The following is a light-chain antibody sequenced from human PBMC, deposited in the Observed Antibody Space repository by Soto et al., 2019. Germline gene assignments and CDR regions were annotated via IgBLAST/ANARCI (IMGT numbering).Light chain of an antibody. CDR1: SSDIGSNP. CDR2: RDN. V-gene: IGLV1-44*01. Sequence: QLVLTQPPSASGTPGQRVAISCSGGSSDIGSNPVNWYLHLPGAAPKLPIYRDNQRPSGVPDRFSGSKSGTSASLTISGLQSEDEADYFCSAWDDSIYGPVFGGGTKLTVL. CDR3: SAWDDSIYGPV. J-gene: IGLJ2*01.